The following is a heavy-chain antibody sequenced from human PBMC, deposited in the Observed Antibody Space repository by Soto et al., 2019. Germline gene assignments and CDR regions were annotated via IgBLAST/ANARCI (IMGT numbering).Heavy chain of an antibody. CDR3: ARGGDGYNWYAFDI. CDR2: ISSSSSYI. D-gene: IGHD5-12*01. V-gene: IGHV3-21*01. Sequence: EVQLVESGGGLVKPGGSLRLSCAASGFTFSSYSMNWVRQAPGKGLEWVSSISSSSSYIYYADSVKGRFTISRDNAKKSLYLQMNSLRAEDTAVYYCARGGDGYNWYAFDIWGQGTMVTVSS. J-gene: IGHJ3*02. CDR1: GFTFSSYS.